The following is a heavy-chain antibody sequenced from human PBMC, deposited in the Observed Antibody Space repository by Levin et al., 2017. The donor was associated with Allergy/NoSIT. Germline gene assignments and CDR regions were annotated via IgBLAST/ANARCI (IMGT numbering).Heavy chain of an antibody. D-gene: IGHD4-11*01. J-gene: IGHJ3*02. CDR2: IYWDDDK. Sequence: TLSLTCTFSGFSLSTSGVGVGWIRPPPGMALEWLALIYWDDDKRYSPSLKSRPTITKDTSKNQVVLTMTNMDPVDTATYYCAHSSYIRWAFDIWGQGTMVTVSA. CDR1: GFSLSTSGVG. V-gene: IGHV2-5*02. CDR3: AHSSYIRWAFDI.